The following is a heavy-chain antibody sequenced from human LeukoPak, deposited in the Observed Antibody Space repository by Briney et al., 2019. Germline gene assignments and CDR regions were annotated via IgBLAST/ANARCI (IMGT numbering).Heavy chain of an antibody. D-gene: IGHD2-2*01. J-gene: IGHJ3*02. Sequence: GGSLRLSCAASGFTFSSYAMSWVRQAPGKGLEWVSGITGSGGSTYYADSVKGRFTISRDNSKNTLYLQMNSLRAEDTAVYYCARDREECRTTSQGCFDIWGQGTRVTVSS. CDR3: ARDREECRTTSQGCFDI. V-gene: IGHV3-23*01. CDR1: GFTFSSYA. CDR2: ITGSGGST.